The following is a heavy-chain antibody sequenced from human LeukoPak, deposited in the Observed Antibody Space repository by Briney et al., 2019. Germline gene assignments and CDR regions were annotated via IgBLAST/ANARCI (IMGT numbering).Heavy chain of an antibody. V-gene: IGHV4-59*01. CDR3: ARDHSFPWFGELLNWFDP. J-gene: IGHJ5*02. Sequence: SSETLSLTCTVSGGSISSYYWSWIRQPPGKGLEWIGYIYYSGSTNYNPSLKSRVTISVDTSKNQFSLKLSSVTAADTAVYYCARDHSFPWFGELLNWFDPWGQGTLVTVSS. CDR2: IYYSGST. D-gene: IGHD3-10*01. CDR1: GGSISSYY.